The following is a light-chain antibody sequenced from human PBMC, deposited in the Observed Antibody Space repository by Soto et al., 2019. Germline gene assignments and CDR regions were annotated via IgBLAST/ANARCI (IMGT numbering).Light chain of an antibody. CDR3: CSYAGSSIVV. Sequence: QSVLTQPASVSGSPGQSITISCTGTSSDVGSYNLVSWYQQHPGKAHQLMIYEVSKRPSGVSHRFSGSKSGNTASLTISGLQDEDEAYSCCCSYAGSSIVVFGGGTKLTVL. CDR1: SSDVGSYNL. CDR2: EVS. J-gene: IGLJ2*01. V-gene: IGLV2-23*02.